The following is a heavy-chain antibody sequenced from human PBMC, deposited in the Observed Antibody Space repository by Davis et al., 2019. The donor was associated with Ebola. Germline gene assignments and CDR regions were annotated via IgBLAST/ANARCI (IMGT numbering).Heavy chain of an antibody. D-gene: IGHD6-13*01. V-gene: IGHV3-30*14. CDR2: ISYDGSNK. J-gene: IGHJ4*02. CDR3: ARGAGTGGDY. CDR1: AFTFSRYT. Sequence: GGSLRLSCAASAFTFSRYTMNWVRQAPGKGLEWVAVISYDGSNKYYADSVKGRFTISRDNSKNTVYLQMNSLRADDTAVYYCARGAGTGGDYWGQGTLVTVSS.